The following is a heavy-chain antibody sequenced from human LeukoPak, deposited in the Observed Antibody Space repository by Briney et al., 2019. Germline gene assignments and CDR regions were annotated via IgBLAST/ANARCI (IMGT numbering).Heavy chain of an antibody. Sequence: ASVKVSCKASGGTFTGYYMHWVRQAPGQGLEWMGWINPNSGGTNYAQKFQGWVTMTRDTSISTAYMELSRLRSGDTAVYYCAREGEYDNLDYWGQGTLVTVSS. CDR1: GGTFTGYY. J-gene: IGHJ4*02. D-gene: IGHD3-16*01. CDR3: AREGEYDNLDY. CDR2: INPNSGGT. V-gene: IGHV1-2*04.